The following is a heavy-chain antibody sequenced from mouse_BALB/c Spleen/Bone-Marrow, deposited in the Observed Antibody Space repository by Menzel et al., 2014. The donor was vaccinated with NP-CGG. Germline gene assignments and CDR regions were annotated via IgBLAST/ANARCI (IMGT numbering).Heavy chain of an antibody. D-gene: IGHD1-1*01. Sequence: VQLQQSGAELVKPGASVKLSCKASGYTFTIYWMHWVKQRPGQGLEWIGEIDPSDSDANYNQKFKGKATLTVDKSSTTAYMQLSSLTSEDSAVYYCARRNYYGSHYWYLDVWGAGTTVTVSS. CDR3: ARRNYYGSHYWYLDV. V-gene: IGHV1-69*02. J-gene: IGHJ1*01. CDR2: IDPSDSDA. CDR1: GYTFTIYW.